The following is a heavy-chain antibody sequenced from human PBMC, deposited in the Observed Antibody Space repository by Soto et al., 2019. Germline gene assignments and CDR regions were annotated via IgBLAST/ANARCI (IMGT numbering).Heavy chain of an antibody. V-gene: IGHV1-8*01. CDR2: MNPNSGNT. J-gene: IGHJ6*03. Sequence: ASVKVSCKASGYTFTSYDINWVRQATGQGLEWMGWMNPNSGNTGYAQKFQGRVTMTRNTSISTAYMELSSLRSEDTAVYYCAVFPVATMTRLFYYYYYMDVWGKGTTVTVSS. CDR3: AVFPVATMTRLFYYYYYMDV. D-gene: IGHD5-12*01. CDR1: GYTFTSYD.